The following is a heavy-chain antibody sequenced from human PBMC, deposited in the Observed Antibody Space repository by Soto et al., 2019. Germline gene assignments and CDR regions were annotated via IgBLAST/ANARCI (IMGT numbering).Heavy chain of an antibody. CDR1: GFTLSSYS. V-gene: IGHV3-48*01. CDR3: ARDGGGKLLWFGELWGAFDI. Sequence: GGSLRLSCAASGFTLSSYSMNWVRQAPGKGLEWVSYISSSSSTIYYADSVKGRFTISRDNAKNSLYLQMNSLRAEDTAVYYCARDGGGKLLWFGELWGAFDIWGQGTMVTVSS. J-gene: IGHJ3*02. D-gene: IGHD3-10*01. CDR2: ISSSSSTI.